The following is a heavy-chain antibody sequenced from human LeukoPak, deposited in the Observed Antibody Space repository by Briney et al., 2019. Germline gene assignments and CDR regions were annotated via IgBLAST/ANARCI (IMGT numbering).Heavy chain of an antibody. CDR2: IYYSGTT. Sequence: SETLSLTCTVSGGSISSYYWSWIRQPPGKGLEWIGYIYYSGTTNYNPSLRSRVTISVDTSKNQFSLTLASVTAADTAVYYCAGVISGWPSAVDYWGQGTLVTVSS. V-gene: IGHV4-59*01. CDR3: AGVISGWPSAVDY. D-gene: IGHD6-19*01. J-gene: IGHJ4*02. CDR1: GGSISSYY.